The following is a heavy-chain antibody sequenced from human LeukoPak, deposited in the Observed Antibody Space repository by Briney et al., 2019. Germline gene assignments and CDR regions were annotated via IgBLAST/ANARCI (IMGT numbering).Heavy chain of an antibody. CDR2: SGSTI. CDR3: TRDSSYGGYSTAFDY. J-gene: IGHJ4*02. D-gene: IGHD4-17*01. CDR1: GFIFSTYA. Sequence: GGSLRLSCAASGFIFSTYAMTWVRQAPGKGLEWVSSSGSTIDYSDSVKGRFTISGDNSKNTLYLQMNSLSAEDTAVYYCTRDSSYGGYSTAFDYWGQGALVTVSS. V-gene: IGHV3-23*01.